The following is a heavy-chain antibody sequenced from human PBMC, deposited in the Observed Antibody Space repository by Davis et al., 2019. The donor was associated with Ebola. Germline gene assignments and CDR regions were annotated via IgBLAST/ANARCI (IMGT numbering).Heavy chain of an antibody. J-gene: IGHJ6*02. CDR1: GFTFSSYA. CDR2: ISYDGSNK. V-gene: IGHV3-30-3*01. CDR3: ARRRSGWYGMDV. D-gene: IGHD6-19*01. Sequence: PGGSLRLSCAASGFTFSSYAMHWVRQAPGKGLEWVAVISYDGSNKYYADSVKGRFTISRDNSKNTLYLQMNSLRAEDMALYYCARRRSGWYGMDVWGQGTTVTVSS.